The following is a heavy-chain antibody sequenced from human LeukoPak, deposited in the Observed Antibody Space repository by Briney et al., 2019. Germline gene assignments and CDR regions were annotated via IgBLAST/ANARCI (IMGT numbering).Heavy chain of an antibody. Sequence: ASVKVSCKASGYTFTGYYMHWVRQAPGQGLEWMGRINPNSGGTNYAQKFQGRVTMTRDTSISTAYMELSRLRSDDPAVYYCARGPLGAYCSGGSCAGDYWGQGTLVTVSS. J-gene: IGHJ4*02. CDR2: INPNSGGT. V-gene: IGHV1-2*06. D-gene: IGHD2-15*01. CDR3: ARGPLGAYCSGGSCAGDY. CDR1: GYTFTGYY.